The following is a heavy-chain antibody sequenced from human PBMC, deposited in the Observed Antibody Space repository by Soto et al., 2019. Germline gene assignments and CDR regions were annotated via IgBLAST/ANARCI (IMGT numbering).Heavy chain of an antibody. Sequence: RGGSLRLSCAASGFTFDYYWMHWVRQAPGKGLVWVSRINTDGRGTDYADSVKGRFTISRDNAKNLVYLQMNSLRAEDTAVYYCVRDRDSSGWYSAGPLDYWGQGTLVTVSS. CDR2: INTDGRGT. CDR1: GFTFDYYW. V-gene: IGHV3-74*01. CDR3: VRDRDSSGWYSAGPLDY. J-gene: IGHJ4*02. D-gene: IGHD6-19*01.